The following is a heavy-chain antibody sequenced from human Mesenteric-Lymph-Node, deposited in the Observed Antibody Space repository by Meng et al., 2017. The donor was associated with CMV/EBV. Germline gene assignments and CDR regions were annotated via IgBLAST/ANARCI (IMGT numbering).Heavy chain of an antibody. CDR1: GYTFSSYY. J-gene: IGHJ4*02. V-gene: IGHV1-2*02. CDR3: ARVFFWSGYPYLDY. Sequence: ASVKVSCKGSGYTFSSYYMHWVRKAPGQGLEWIGWINPNGGATNYAQKFQGRVTMSRATSISTAYMELSRLRSDDTALYYCARVFFWSGYPYLDYWGQGTLVTVSS. D-gene: IGHD3-3*01. CDR2: INPNGGAT.